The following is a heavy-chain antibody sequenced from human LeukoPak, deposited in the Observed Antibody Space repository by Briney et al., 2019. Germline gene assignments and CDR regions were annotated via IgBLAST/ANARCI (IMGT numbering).Heavy chain of an antibody. Sequence: SVKLTLNGSGSSFSCYAISWVRQAPGQGLELMGVTIPMFDTANYAQKFQGRDTITADESTSTDDMELTSLRSEDTAVYYCAGDIMDIVVVPAATDYYYGMDVWGQGTTVTVSS. CDR2: TIPMFDTA. CDR3: AGDIMDIVVVPAATDYYYGMDV. J-gene: IGHJ6*02. V-gene: IGHV1-69*13. D-gene: IGHD2-2*03. CDR1: GSSFSCYA.